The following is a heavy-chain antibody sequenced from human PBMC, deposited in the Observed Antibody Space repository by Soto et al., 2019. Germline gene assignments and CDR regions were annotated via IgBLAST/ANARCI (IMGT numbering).Heavy chain of an antibody. J-gene: IGHJ5*01. Sequence: KESGPTLVKPTQTLTLTCTFSGFSLSTHGVGVGWVRQPAGKALEWLALIYWADDKRYSASLNSRLTITKDTSKNQVVLTMTNMDPVDTATYYCAHALLYCTGGSCSTWFDSWGQGTLVTVSS. CDR2: IYWADDK. V-gene: IGHV2-5*02. CDR3: AHALLYCTGGSCSTWFDS. D-gene: IGHD2-15*01. CDR1: GFSLSTHGVG.